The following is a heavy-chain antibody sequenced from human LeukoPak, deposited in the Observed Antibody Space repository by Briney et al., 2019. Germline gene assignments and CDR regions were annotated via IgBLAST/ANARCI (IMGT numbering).Heavy chain of an antibody. CDR2: IIPIFGTA. CDR3: ARGLIAGMVITTGLGYLGMDV. J-gene: IGHJ6*02. V-gene: IGHV1-69*13. CDR1: GGTFSSYA. Sequence: GASVKVSCKASGGTFSSYAISWVRQAPGQGLEWMGGIIPIFGTANYAQKFQGRVTITADESTSTAYMELSSLRSEDTAVYYCARGLIAGMVITTGLGYLGMDVWGQGTTGNGSS. D-gene: IGHD3-22*01.